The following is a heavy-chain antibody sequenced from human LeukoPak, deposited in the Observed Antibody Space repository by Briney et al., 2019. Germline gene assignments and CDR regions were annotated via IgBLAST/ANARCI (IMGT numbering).Heavy chain of an antibody. V-gene: IGHV3-21*01. CDR3: ASGIL. Sequence: GGSLRLSCAASGFTFSNYNMNWVRQAPGKGLGWVSSISSSSSYIYYADSVKGRFTISRDNAKNSLYLQMHGLRAEDTAVYYCASGILWGQGTLVTVSS. CDR1: GFTFSNYN. D-gene: IGHD3-10*01. J-gene: IGHJ4*02. CDR2: ISSSSSYI.